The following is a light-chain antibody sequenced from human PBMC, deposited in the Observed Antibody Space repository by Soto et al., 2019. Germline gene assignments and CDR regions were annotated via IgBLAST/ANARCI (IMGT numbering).Light chain of an antibody. J-gene: IGKJ5*01. V-gene: IGKV3-11*01. CDR1: RSIASF. Sequence: EIVLTQSPATLSFSPGERATLSCRASRSIASFLAWYQQKPGQAPRLLIYDVSNRATGIPVRVSGSGSGTDFTLTISSLEPEDSAVYYCQQRSSWPPTFGQGTRLEIK. CDR2: DVS. CDR3: QQRSSWPPT.